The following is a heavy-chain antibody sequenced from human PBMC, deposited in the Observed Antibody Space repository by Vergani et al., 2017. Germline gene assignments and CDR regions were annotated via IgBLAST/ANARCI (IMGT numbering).Heavy chain of an antibody. J-gene: IGHJ4*02. V-gene: IGHV3-30*18. CDR2: ISYDGSNK. Sequence: QVQLVESGGGVVQPGRSLRLSCAASGFTFSSYGMHWVRQAPGKGLEWVAVISYDGSNKYYADSVKGRFTISRDNSKNTLYLQMNSLRAEDTAVYYCAKGQSNYDSSGYTDYWGQGTLVTVSS. CDR1: GFTFSSYG. D-gene: IGHD3-22*01. CDR3: AKGQSNYDSSGYTDY.